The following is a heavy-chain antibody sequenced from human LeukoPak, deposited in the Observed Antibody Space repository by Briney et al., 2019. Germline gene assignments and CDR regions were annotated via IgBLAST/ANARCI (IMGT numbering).Heavy chain of an antibody. CDR2: IIPILGIA. J-gene: IGHJ2*01. CDR1: GGTFSSYA. V-gene: IGHV1-69*04. Sequence: ASVKVSCKVSGGTFSSYAISWVRQAPGQGLEWMGRIIPILGIANYAQKFQGRVTITADKSTSTAYMELSSLRSEDTAVYYCARRGNSPFPDWFFDLWGRGTLVTVSS. CDR3: ARRGNSPFPDWFFDL. D-gene: IGHD1-1*01.